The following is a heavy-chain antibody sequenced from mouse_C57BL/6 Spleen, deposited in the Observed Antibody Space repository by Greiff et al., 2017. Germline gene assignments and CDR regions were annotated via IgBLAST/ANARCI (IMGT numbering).Heavy chain of an antibody. D-gene: IGHD2-4*01. V-gene: IGHV1-64*01. CDR1: GYTFTSYW. J-gene: IGHJ4*01. Sequence: VQLQQPGAELVKPGASVKLSCKASGYTFTSYWMHWVKQRPGQGLEWIGMIHPNSGSTNYNEKFKSKATLTVDKSSSTAYMQLSSLTSEDSAVYYCARYYDYDYAMDYWGQGTSVTVSS. CDR3: ARYYDYDYAMDY. CDR2: IHPNSGST.